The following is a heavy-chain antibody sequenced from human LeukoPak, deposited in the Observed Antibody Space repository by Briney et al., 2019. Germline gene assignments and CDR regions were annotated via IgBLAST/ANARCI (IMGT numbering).Heavy chain of an antibody. CDR3: ARAGYYYDSSGYYQDWFDP. Sequence: SETLSLTCTVSGGSISSYYWSWIRQPPGKGLEWIGYIYYSGSTNYNPSLKSRATISVDTSKNQFSLKLSSVTAADTAVYYCARAGYYYDSSGYYQDWFDPWGQGTLVTASS. V-gene: IGHV4-59*01. CDR1: GGSISSYY. CDR2: IYYSGST. D-gene: IGHD3-22*01. J-gene: IGHJ5*02.